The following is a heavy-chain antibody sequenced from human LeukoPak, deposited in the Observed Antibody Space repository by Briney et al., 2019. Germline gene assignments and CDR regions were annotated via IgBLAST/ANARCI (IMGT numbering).Heavy chain of an antibody. CDR2: INTDTGNP. Sequence: ASVKVSCKASGDTFTSYAMNWVRQAPGQGLEWMGWINTDTGNPTYAQGFTGRFVFSLDPSVSTAYLQISSLKAEDTAVYYCAKYYYYYGMDVWGQGTTVTVSS. CDR1: GDTFTSYA. J-gene: IGHJ6*02. CDR3: AKYYYYYGMDV. V-gene: IGHV7-4-1*02.